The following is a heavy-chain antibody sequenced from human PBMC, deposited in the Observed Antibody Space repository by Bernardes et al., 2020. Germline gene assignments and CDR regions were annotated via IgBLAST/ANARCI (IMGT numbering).Heavy chain of an antibody. J-gene: IGHJ4*02. CDR3: TMGDQGDY. Sequence: GGSLRLSCAASGFTFSGSAMHWVRQASGKGLAWVGRIRSKANSYATAYAASVKGRFTISRDDSKNTAYLQMNSLKTEDTAVYYCTMGDQGDYWGQGTLVTGSS. D-gene: IGHD2-21*02. CDR2: IRSKANSYAT. V-gene: IGHV3-73*01. CDR1: GFTFSGSA.